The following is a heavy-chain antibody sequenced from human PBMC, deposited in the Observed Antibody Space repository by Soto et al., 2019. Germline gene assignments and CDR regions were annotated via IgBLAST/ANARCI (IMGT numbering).Heavy chain of an antibody. CDR1: GGSISSFY. V-gene: IGHV4-59*01. Sequence: AQTLSLTCTVSGGSISSFYWRWIRQPPGKGLEWIGYNYNSGSTNYNPPLKSRVTISVDTSKNQFSLKLTSVTAADTAVYYCARLSSSSGLLWFDPWGQGILATVSS. CDR2: NYNSGST. D-gene: IGHD6-6*01. CDR3: ARLSSSSGLLWFDP. J-gene: IGHJ5*02.